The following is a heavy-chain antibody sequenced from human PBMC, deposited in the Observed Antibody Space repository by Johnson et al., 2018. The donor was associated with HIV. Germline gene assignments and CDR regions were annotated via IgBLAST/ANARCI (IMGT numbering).Heavy chain of an antibody. Sequence: QVQLVESGGGVVQPWRSLRLSCAASGFTFSSYAMHWVRQAPGKGLEWVAVISYHGSNKYYADSVKGRFTISRDNSKNTLYLQMNSLRTEDTAVYYCARERYGSQAIDAFDIWGQGTLVTVSS. CDR2: ISYHGSNK. CDR1: GFTFSSYA. CDR3: ARERYGSQAIDAFDI. J-gene: IGHJ3*02. V-gene: IGHV3-30-3*01. D-gene: IGHD2-15*01.